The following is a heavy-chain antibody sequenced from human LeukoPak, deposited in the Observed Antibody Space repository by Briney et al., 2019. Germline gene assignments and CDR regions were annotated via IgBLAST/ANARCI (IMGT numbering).Heavy chain of an antibody. D-gene: IGHD3-22*01. CDR1: GGSVFIYY. CDR2: FYPNGIT. CDR3: AGRGYYDSSGYHPTSGYFDL. V-gene: IGHV4-4*08. J-gene: IGHJ2*01. Sequence: PSETLSLTCTVSGGSVFIYYWNWIRQSPGKGLEWLGYFYPNGITNHSPSLGSRATISIATSKTQISLRLTSLTAADTAKYYFAGRGYYDSSGYHPTSGYFDLWGRGTLVTVSS.